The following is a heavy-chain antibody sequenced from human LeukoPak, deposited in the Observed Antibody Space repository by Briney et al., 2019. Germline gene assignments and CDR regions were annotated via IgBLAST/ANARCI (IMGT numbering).Heavy chain of an antibody. D-gene: IGHD3-10*01. CDR3: AKDSLRGVIIREPAFDY. Sequence: QTGGSMRLSCAASGFTFSSYEMNWVRQAPGKGLEWVSYISSSGSTIYYADSVKGRFTISRDNAKNSLYLQMNSLRAEDTAVYYCAKDSLRGVIIREPAFDYWGQGTLVTVSS. J-gene: IGHJ4*02. CDR1: GFTFSSYE. V-gene: IGHV3-48*03. CDR2: ISSSGSTI.